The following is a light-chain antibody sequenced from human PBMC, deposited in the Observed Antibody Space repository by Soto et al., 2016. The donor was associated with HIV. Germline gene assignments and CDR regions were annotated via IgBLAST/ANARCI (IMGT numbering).Light chain of an antibody. CDR3: QAWHSSTDNYV. Sequence: SYELTQPPSVSVSPGQTASITCSGDKLGDKYACWYQQKPGQSPVLVIYQDSKRPSGIPGRFSGSNSGNTATLTISGTQAMDEADYYCQAWHSSTDNYVFGTGTK. CDR1: KLGDKY. J-gene: IGLJ1*01. V-gene: IGLV3-1*01. CDR2: QDS.